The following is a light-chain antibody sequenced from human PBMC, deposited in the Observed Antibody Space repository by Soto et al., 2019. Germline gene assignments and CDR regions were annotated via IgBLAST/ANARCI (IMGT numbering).Light chain of an antibody. CDR1: GSNIGGNT. Sequence: QSVLTQPPSASGTPGQWVTISCSGSGSNIGGNTVNWYQQLPGTAPKLLIYSHNQRPSGVPDRFSGSKSGTSASLAISGLQSEDEADYYCAAWDDSLNGPVFGGGTKLTVL. J-gene: IGLJ2*01. V-gene: IGLV1-44*01. CDR2: SHN. CDR3: AAWDDSLNGPV.